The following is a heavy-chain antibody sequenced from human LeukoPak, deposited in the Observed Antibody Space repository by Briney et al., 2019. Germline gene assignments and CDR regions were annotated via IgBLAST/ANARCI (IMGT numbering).Heavy chain of an antibody. J-gene: IGHJ3*02. D-gene: IGHD2-2*01. V-gene: IGHV1-69*01. CDR1: GGTFSSYA. CDR2: IIPIFGTA. CDR3: ARDVVVVPAPGNDAFDI. Sequence: GSSVKVSCKASGGTFSSYAISWVRQAPGQGLEWMGGIIPIFGTANYAQKFQGRVTITADESTSTAYMELSSLRSEDTAVYYCARDVVVVPAPGNDAFDIWGQGTMVTVSS.